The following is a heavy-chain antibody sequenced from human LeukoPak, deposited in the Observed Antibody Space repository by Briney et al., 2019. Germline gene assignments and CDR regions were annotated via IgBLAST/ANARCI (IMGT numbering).Heavy chain of an antibody. D-gene: IGHD3-22*01. J-gene: IGHJ6*03. V-gene: IGHV3-11*03. CDR1: GFSFRGYY. CDR3: ARHYYDSRYPTSGYYMDV. Sequence: GGSLRLSCEGSGFSFRGYYMSWIRQTPGKGLEWVSYISNSGTDTNYADSVKGRFTISRDNAKNSLYLQMNSLRAEDTALYYCARHYYDSRYPTSGYYMDVWGKGTTVTVSS. CDR2: ISNSGTDT.